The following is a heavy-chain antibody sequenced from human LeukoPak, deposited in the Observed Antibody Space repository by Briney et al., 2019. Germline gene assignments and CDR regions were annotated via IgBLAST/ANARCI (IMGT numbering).Heavy chain of an antibody. CDR3: ASMVDLAMDDAFDI. CDR1: GFTFSSYW. D-gene: IGHD5-18*01. Sequence: PGGSLRLSCAASGFTFSSYWMSWVRQAPGKGLEWVANVKQDGSEKYYVDSVKGRFTISRDNAKNSLYLQMNSLRAEDTAVYYCASMVDLAMDDAFDIWGQGTKVTVSS. J-gene: IGHJ3*02. V-gene: IGHV3-7*01. CDR2: VKQDGSEK.